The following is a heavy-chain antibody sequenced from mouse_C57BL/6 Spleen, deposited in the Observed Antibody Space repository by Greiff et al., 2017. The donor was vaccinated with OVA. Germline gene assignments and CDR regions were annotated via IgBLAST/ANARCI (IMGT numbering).Heavy chain of an antibody. V-gene: IGHV1-50*01. CDR2: IDPSDSYT. Sequence: QVQLQQSGAELVKPGASVKLSCKASGYTFTSYWMQWVKQRPGQGLEWIGEIDPSDSYTNYNQKFKGKATLTVDTSSSTAYMQLSSLTSEYSAFYSCARTDYGISYFDYWGQGTTLTVSS. CDR3: ARTDYGISYFDY. D-gene: IGHD1-1*01. J-gene: IGHJ2*01. CDR1: GYTFTSYW.